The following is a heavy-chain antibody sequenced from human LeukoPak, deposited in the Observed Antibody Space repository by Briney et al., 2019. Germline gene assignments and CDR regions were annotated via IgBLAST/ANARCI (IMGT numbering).Heavy chain of an antibody. CDR3: AGDRGFGSYFDY. CDR1: GGSISSYY. D-gene: IGHD3-10*01. Sequence: SETLSLTCTVSGGSISSYYWSWIRQPAGKGLEGIGYIYYSGSTNYNPSLKSRVTISVDTSKNQFSLKLSSVTAADTAVYYCAGDRGFGSYFDYWGQGTLVTVSS. V-gene: IGHV4-59*01. CDR2: IYYSGST. J-gene: IGHJ4*02.